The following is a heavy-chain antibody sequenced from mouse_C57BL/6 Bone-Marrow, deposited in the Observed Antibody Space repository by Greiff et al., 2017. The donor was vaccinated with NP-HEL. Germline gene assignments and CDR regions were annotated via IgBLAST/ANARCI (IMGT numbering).Heavy chain of an antibody. J-gene: IGHJ1*03. CDR2: INYDGSST. CDR3: ARDLLLRYHWYFDV. Sequence: EVQVVESEGGLVQPGSSMKLSCTASGFTFSDYYMAWVRQVPEKGLEWVANINYDGSSTYYLDSLKSRFIISRDNAKNMLYLQMSSLKSEDTATYYCARDLLLRYHWYFDVWGTGTTVTVSS. V-gene: IGHV5-16*01. D-gene: IGHD1-1*01. CDR1: GFTFSDYY.